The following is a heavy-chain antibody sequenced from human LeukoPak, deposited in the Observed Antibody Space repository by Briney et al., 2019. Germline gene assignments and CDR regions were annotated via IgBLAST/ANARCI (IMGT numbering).Heavy chain of an antibody. CDR2: IYYSGST. V-gene: IGHV4-39*07. CDR1: GGSISSGSYY. CDR3: AREYSRPFDY. D-gene: IGHD6-13*01. J-gene: IGHJ4*02. Sequence: SETLSLTCTVSGGSISSGSYYWGWIRQPPGKGLEWIGSIYYSGSTYYKPSLKSRVTISLDTSKNQFSLKLSSVTAADTAVYYCAREYSRPFDYWGQGTLVTVSS.